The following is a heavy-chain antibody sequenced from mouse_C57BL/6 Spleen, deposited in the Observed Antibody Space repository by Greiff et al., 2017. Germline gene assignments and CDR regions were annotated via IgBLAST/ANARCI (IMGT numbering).Heavy chain of an antibody. J-gene: IGHJ2*01. CDR1: GYSITSGYY. D-gene: IGHD1-1*01. CDR2: ISYDGSN. V-gene: IGHV3-6*01. Sequence: EVKLQESGPGLVKPSQSLSLTCSVTGYSITSGYYWNWIRQFPGNKLEWMGYISYDGSNNYNPSLKNRISITRDTSKNQFFLKLNSVTTEDTATYYCARGHYYGSRRYFDYWGQGTTLTVSS. CDR3: ARGHYYGSRRYFDY.